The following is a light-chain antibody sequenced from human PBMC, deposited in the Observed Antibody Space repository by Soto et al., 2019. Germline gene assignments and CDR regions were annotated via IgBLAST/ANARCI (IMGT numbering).Light chain of an antibody. CDR3: SSFTGSSTLV. CDR2: EVS. J-gene: IGLJ1*01. CDR1: SSNIGNNY. V-gene: IGLV2-14*01. Sequence: QSVLTQSPSVSAAPGQQVTISCSGSSSNIGNNYVSWYQQHPGKAPKLIIFEVSNRPSGVSNRFSGSKSGNTASLTISGLQAEDEADYYCSSFTGSSTLVFGSGTKVTVL.